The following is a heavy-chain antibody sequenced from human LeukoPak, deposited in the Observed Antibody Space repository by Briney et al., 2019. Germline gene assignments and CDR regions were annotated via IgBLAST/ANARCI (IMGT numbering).Heavy chain of an antibody. CDR2: ISYDGSNK. J-gene: IGHJ4*02. CDR1: GFTFSSYG. V-gene: IGHV3-30*18. CDR3: AKPVDYYDSSGTVDY. D-gene: IGHD3-22*01. Sequence: GGSLRLSCAASGFTFSSYGMHWVRQAPGKGLEWVAVISYDGSNKYYADSVKGRFTISRDNSKNTLYLQMNSLRAEDTAVYYCAKPVDYYDSSGTVDYWGQGTLVTVSS.